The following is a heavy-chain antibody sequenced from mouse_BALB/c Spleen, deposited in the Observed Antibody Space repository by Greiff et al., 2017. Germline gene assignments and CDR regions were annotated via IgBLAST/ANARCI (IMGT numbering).Heavy chain of an antibody. J-gene: IGHJ4*01. Sequence: VQLQQSGPELVKPGASVKMSCKASGYTFTSYVMHWVKQKPGQGLEWIGYINPYNDGTKYNEKFKGKATLTSDKSSSTAYMELSSLTSEDSAVYYCARWGISYAMDYWGQGTSVTVSS. CDR3: ARWGISYAMDY. CDR1: GYTFTSYV. V-gene: IGHV1-14*01. CDR2: INPYNDGT.